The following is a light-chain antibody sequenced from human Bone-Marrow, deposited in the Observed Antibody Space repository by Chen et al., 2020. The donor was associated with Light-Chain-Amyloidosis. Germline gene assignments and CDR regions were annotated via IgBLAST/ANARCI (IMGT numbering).Light chain of an antibody. V-gene: IGLV2-23*03. J-gene: IGLJ3*02. CDR2: EGS. CDR1: SSDVGDYKY. CDR3: CSYAAISTFSWV. Sequence: QSALAQPPSASGSPGQSVTISCAGTSSDVGDYKYVSWYQQHPGKAPKLLIYEGSKRPSGVSNRFSGSKSGNTASLTISGLQAEDEADYYCCSYAAISTFSWVFGGGSKLTVL.